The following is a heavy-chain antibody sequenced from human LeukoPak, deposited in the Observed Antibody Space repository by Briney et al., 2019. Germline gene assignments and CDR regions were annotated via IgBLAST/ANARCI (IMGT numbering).Heavy chain of an antibody. CDR3: ASGGHPFDY. J-gene: IGHJ4*02. CDR1: GFTFSSYS. V-gene: IGHV3-21*01. Sequence: AGGSLRLSCAASGFTFSSYSMNWVRQAPGKGLEGVSSISSSSSYIYYADSVKGRFTISRDNAKNSLYLQMNSLRAEDTAVYYCASGGHPFDYWGQGTLVTVSS. D-gene: IGHD6-25*01. CDR2: ISSSSSYI.